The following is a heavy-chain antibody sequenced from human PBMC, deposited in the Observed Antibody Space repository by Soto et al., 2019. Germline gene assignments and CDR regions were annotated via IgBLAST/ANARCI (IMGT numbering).Heavy chain of an antibody. CDR1: GFTFSSYG. J-gene: IGHJ6*02. Sequence: QVQLVESGGGVVQPGRSVRLSCAGSGFTFSSYGIHWVRQAPGKGLEWVAVISYDGSNKYYSDSVKGRFTISRDNSKNTMFLLMNSLRAEDTAVYYCAKDRYCSGGTCLNFYGMDVWGQGTTVTVSS. V-gene: IGHV3-30*18. D-gene: IGHD2-15*01. CDR2: ISYDGSNK. CDR3: AKDRYCSGGTCLNFYGMDV.